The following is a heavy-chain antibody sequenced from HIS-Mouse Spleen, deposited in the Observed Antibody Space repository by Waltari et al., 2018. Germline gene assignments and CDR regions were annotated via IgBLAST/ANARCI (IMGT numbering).Heavy chain of an antibody. CDR2: IDWDDDK. V-gene: IGHV2-70*15. Sequence: QVTLRESGPALVKPTQTLTLTCTFSGFSLSTSGMCVSWIRQPPGKALEWLARIDWDDDKYYSTSLKTRITISKDTSKNQVVLTMTNMDPVDTATYYCARICGYSSSSDYWGQGTLVTVSS. D-gene: IGHD6-6*01. J-gene: IGHJ4*02. CDR3: ARICGYSSSSDY. CDR1: GFSLSTSGMC.